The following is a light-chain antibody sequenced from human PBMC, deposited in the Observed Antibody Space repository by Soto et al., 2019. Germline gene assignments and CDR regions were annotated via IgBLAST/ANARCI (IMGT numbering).Light chain of an antibody. CDR2: WAS. V-gene: IGKV4-1*01. CDR3: QPYYSTPRRGYT. J-gene: IGKJ2*01. Sequence: DIVMTQSPDSLAVSLGERATINCKSSQSVLYSSNNKNYLAWYQQKPGQPPKLLIYWASTRESGVPDRFSGSGSGTDFTLTISSLQAEDVAVYYCQPYYSTPRRGYTFGQGTKLEIK. CDR1: QSVLYSSNNKNY.